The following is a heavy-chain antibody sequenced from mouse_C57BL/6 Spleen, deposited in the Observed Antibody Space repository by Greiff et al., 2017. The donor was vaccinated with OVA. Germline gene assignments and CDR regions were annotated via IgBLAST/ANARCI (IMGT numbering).Heavy chain of an antibody. CDR3: ALNWDGRFAY. CDR2: INYDGSST. Sequence: DVKLVESEGGLVQPGSSMKLSCTASGFTFSDYYMAWVRQVPEKGLEWVANINYDGSSTYYLDSLKSRFIISRDNAKNILYLQMSSLKSEDTATYYCALNWDGRFAYWGQGTLVTVSA. CDR1: GFTFSDYY. V-gene: IGHV5-16*01. J-gene: IGHJ3*01. D-gene: IGHD4-1*01.